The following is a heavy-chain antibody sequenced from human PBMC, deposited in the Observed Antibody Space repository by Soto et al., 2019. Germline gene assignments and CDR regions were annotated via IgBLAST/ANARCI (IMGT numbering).Heavy chain of an antibody. D-gene: IGHD3-10*01. Sequence: PSETLSLTCAAYGGSFSGYYWSWIRQPPGKGLEWIGEINHSGSTNYNPSLKSRVTISVDTSKNQFSLKLSSVTAADTAVYYCARGPTFFVVPYGFDYWGQGTLVTVSS. CDR1: GGSFSGYY. CDR2: INHSGST. CDR3: ARGPTFFVVPYGFDY. J-gene: IGHJ4*02. V-gene: IGHV4-34*01.